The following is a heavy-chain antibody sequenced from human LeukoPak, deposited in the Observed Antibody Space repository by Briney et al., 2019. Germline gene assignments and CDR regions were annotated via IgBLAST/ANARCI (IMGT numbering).Heavy chain of an antibody. CDR1: GYSFSSYW. V-gene: IGHV5-51*01. D-gene: IGHD6-13*01. CDR3: ARRYCSNHSPDFDY. Sequence: GESLKISCKGSGYSFSSYWIGWVRQMPGKGLEWMGIIYPGDSDIRYSPSFQGQVTISADKSISTAYLQWSSLKASDTAMYHCARRYCSNHSPDFDYWGQGTLVTVSS. J-gene: IGHJ4*02. CDR2: IYPGDSDI.